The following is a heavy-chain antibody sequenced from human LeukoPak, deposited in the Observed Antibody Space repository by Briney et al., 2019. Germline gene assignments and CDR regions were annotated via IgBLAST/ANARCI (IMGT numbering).Heavy chain of an antibody. CDR2: ISGSGGST. D-gene: IGHD3-22*01. V-gene: IGHV3-23*01. Sequence: GGSLRLSCAASGFTFSSYAMSWVRQAPGKGLEWVSAISGSGGSTYYADSVKGRFTISRDNSKNTLYLQMNSLRAEDTAVYYCAKVAEDYYDSSGYLDYWGQGTLVTVSS. J-gene: IGHJ4*02. CDR1: GFTFSSYA. CDR3: AKVAEDYYDSSGYLDY.